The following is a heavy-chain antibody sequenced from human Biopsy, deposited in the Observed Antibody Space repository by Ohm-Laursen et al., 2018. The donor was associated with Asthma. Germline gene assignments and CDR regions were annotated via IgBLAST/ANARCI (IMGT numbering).Heavy chain of an antibody. J-gene: IGHJ4*02. CDR1: GFNFTTYA. Sequence: SLRLSCAASGFNFTTYALAWLRQAPGRGLDWISAISGRGRSAYYADSVKGQFTISRDNAKNTVYLQMNSLRAEDSAIYYCAKYSVFYYRGGNDYWGQGTLVTVSS. D-gene: IGHD1-26*01. CDR2: ISGRGRSA. CDR3: AKYSVFYYRGGNDY. V-gene: IGHV3-23*01.